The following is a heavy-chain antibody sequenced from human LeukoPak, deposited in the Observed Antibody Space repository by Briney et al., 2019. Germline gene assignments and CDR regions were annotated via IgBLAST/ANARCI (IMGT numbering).Heavy chain of an antibody. CDR3: AKTITMIVVVIGLQH. D-gene: IGHD3-22*01. CDR1: GFTVSSNY. CDR2: IYSSGTT. V-gene: IGHV3-53*01. Sequence: PGGSLRLSCAASGFTVSSNYMSWVRQAPEKGLEWVSIIYSSGTTYYADSVKGRFTISRDNSKNTLYLQMNSLRAEDTAVYYCAKTITMIVVVIGLQHWGQGTLVTVSS. J-gene: IGHJ1*01.